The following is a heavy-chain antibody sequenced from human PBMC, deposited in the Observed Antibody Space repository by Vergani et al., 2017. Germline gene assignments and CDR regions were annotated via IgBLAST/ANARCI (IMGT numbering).Heavy chain of an antibody. V-gene: IGHV4-39*01. CDR3: AIHLVVTAISGAFDI. J-gene: IGHJ3*02. CDR2: IYYSGST. CDR1: GGSISSSSYY. Sequence: QLQLQESGPGLVKPSETLSLTCTVSGGSISSSSYYWGWIRQPPGKGLEWIGSIYYSGSTYYNPSLKSRVTISVDTSKNQFSLKLSSVTAADTAVYYCAIHLVVTAISGAFDIWGQGTMVTVSS. D-gene: IGHD2-21*02.